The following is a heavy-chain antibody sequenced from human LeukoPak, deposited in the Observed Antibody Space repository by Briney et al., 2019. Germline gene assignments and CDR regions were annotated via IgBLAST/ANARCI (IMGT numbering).Heavy chain of an antibody. CDR2: IYSGGST. J-gene: IGHJ4*02. D-gene: IGHD5-24*01. CDR3: ARIEMATSHFDY. CDR1: GFTVSSNY. V-gene: IGHV3-66*02. Sequence: GGSLRLSCAASGFTVSSNYMSWVRQAPGKGLEWVSVIYSGGSTYYADSVKGRFTISRDNSKNTLYLQMSSLRAEDTAVYYCARIEMATSHFDYWGQGTLVTVSS.